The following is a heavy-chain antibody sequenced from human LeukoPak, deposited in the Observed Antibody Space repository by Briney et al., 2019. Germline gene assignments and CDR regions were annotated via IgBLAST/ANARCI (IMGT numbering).Heavy chain of an antibody. J-gene: IGHJ5*02. D-gene: IGHD2-2*01. CDR3: ARDCSSTSCVGNWFDP. CDR1: GYTFTSYG. Sequence: ASVKVSVKASGYTFTSYGISWVRQAPGQGLEWMGWISAYNGNTNYAQKLQGRVTMTTDTSTSTAYMELRSLRSDDTAVYYCARDCSSTSCVGNWFDPWGQGTLVTVSS. V-gene: IGHV1-18*01. CDR2: ISAYNGNT.